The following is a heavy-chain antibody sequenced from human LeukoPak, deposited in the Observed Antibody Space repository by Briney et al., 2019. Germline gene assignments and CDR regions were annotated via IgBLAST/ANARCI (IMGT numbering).Heavy chain of an antibody. CDR3: ARGGMTTVTTLDY. CDR2: IYTSGST. Sequence: SETLSLTCAVYGGSFSGYYWSWIRQPAGKGLEWIGRIYTSGSTNYNPSLKSRVTMSVDTSKSQFSLKLSSVTAADTAVYYCARGGMTTVTTLDYWGQGTLVTVSS. CDR1: GGSFSGYY. D-gene: IGHD4-17*01. V-gene: IGHV4-59*10. J-gene: IGHJ4*02.